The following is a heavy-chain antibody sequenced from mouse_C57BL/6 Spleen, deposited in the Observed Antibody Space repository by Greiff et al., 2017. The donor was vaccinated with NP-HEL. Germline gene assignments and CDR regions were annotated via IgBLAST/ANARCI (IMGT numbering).Heavy chain of an antibody. CDR1: GFTFSSYA. D-gene: IGHD4-1*01. CDR3: TRDAGTGYYAMDY. J-gene: IGHJ4*01. Sequence: EVQRVESGEGLVKPGGSLKLSCAASGFTFSSYAMSWVRQTPEKRLEWVAYISSGGDYIYYADTVKGRFTISRDNARNTLYLQMSSLKSEDTAMYYCTRDAGTGYYAMDYWDQGTSVTVSS. V-gene: IGHV5-9-1*02. CDR2: ISSGGDYI.